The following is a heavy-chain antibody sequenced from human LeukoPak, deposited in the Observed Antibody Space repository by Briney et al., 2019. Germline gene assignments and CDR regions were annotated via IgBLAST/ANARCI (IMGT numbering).Heavy chain of an antibody. CDR1: GFTFSSYG. Sequence: GGTLRLSCAASGFTFSSYGMSWVRQAPGKGLEWVSAISGSGGSTYYADSVKGRFTIYRDNSKNTLYLQMNSLRAEDTAVYYCAKALIVGAAFDYWGQGTLVTVSS. CDR2: ISGSGGST. J-gene: IGHJ4*02. D-gene: IGHD1-26*01. V-gene: IGHV3-23*01. CDR3: AKALIVGAAFDY.